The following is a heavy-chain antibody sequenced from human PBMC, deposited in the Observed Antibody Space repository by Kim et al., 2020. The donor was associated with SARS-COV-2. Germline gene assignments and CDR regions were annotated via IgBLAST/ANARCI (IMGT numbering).Heavy chain of an antibody. Sequence: GGSLRLSCAASGFTFSSYAMRWARQAPGKGLVWVSGISGSGGGIQFADSVKGRFTISRDNSKNTLYLQINSLRAEDTAVYYCAKGVGPKAYYGMDVWGQGTTVIVSS. CDR2: ISGSGGGI. CDR3: AKGVGPKAYYGMDV. CDR1: GFTFSSYA. J-gene: IGHJ6*02. D-gene: IGHD2-15*01. V-gene: IGHV3-23*01.